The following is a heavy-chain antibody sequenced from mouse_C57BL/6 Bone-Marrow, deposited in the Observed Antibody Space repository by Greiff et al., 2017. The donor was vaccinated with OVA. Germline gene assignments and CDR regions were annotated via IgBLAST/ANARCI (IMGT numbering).Heavy chain of an antibody. CDR2: IHPNSGST. CDR3: ARGDLYAMDY. V-gene: IGHV1-64*01. CDR1: GYTFTSYW. J-gene: IGHJ4*01. Sequence: QVQLQQPGAELVKPGASVKLSCKASGYTFTSYWMHWVKQRPGQGLEWIGMIHPNSGSTNYNEKFKSKATLTVDTSSSTADMQLSSLTSEDSAVYYCARGDLYAMDYWGQGTSVTVSS.